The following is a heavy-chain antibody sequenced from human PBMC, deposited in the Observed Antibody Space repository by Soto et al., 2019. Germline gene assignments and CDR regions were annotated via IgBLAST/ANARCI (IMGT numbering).Heavy chain of an antibody. Sequence: AGGSLRLSCSASGFNFAAYTMSWVRLTPGKGLEWVGFIRRIAYGGTTDYAASVKGRFTISRDDSRKIVYLQMSRLKIEDTAVYYCSRSLAIDFDSWGQGTLVTSPQ. J-gene: IGHJ4*02. CDR3: SRSLAIDFDS. V-gene: IGHV3-49*04. CDR2: IRRIAYGGTT. CDR1: GFNFAAYT.